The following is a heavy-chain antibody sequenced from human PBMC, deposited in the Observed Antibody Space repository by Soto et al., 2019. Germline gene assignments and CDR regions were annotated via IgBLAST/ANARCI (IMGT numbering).Heavy chain of an antibody. CDR3: ARGACGGDCYNFDY. CDR2: IYYSGST. CDR1: VGSISSYY. J-gene: IGHJ4*02. V-gene: IGHV4-59*01. D-gene: IGHD2-21*02. Sequence: SETLSLTCTVSVGSISSYYWSWIRQPPGKGLEWIWYIYYSGSTNYNPSLKSRVTISVDTSKNKFSMKLSSVTAADTAVYYCARGACGGDCYNFDYWGQGTLVTVSS.